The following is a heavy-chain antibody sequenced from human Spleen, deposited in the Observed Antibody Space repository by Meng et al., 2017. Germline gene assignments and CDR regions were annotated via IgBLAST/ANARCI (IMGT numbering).Heavy chain of an antibody. D-gene: IGHD6-19*01. V-gene: IGHV3-38-3*01. CDR2: ISGDST. J-gene: IGHJ4*02. Sequence: GESLKISCAASGFTVSSNEMSWVRQAPGKGLEWVSSISGDSTYYADSGKGRFAISRDNSKNTLLLQMNSLRAEDTAVYYCAREGLYSSGRCGFFDYWGQGTLVTVSS. CDR1: GFTVSSNE. CDR3: AREGLYSSGRCGFFDY.